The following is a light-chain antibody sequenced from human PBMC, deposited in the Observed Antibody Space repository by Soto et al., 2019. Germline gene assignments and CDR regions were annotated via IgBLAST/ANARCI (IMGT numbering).Light chain of an antibody. CDR3: QQYGDSPLT. V-gene: IGKV3-20*01. CDR1: QSVDSDY. CDR2: DAS. J-gene: IGKJ4*01. Sequence: EIVLTQSPGTLSLSPGERATLSCRASQSVDSDYLAWYQQKPGQAPRLLIYDASSRATGIPDRFSGSGSGTDFTHTISRLEPEDFAVYYCQQYGDSPLTFGGGTKVDIK.